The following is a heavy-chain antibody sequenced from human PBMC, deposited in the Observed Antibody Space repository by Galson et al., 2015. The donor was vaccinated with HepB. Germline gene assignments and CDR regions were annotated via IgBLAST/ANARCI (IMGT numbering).Heavy chain of an antibody. CDR1: GFTFSSYG. J-gene: IGHJ5*02. V-gene: IGHV3-30*18. CDR3: AKDGDYGDYPAGRIGRNWFDP. D-gene: IGHD4-17*01. CDR2: ISYDGSNK. Sequence: SLRLSCAASGFTFSSYGMHWVRQAPGKGLEWVAVISYDGSNKYYADSVKGRFTISRDNSKNTLYLQMNSLRAEDTAVYYCAKDGDYGDYPAGRIGRNWFDPWGQGTLVTVSS.